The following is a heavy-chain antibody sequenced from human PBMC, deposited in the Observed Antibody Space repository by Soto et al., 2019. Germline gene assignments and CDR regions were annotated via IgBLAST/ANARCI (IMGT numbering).Heavy chain of an antibody. CDR1: GDTFNFYT. CDR3: ATSFGSGYRAFDY. D-gene: IGHD3-10*01. CDR2: IIPYLSFS. J-gene: IGHJ4*02. V-gene: IGHV1-69*02. Sequence: QVQLVQSGAEVKKPGSSLRVSCKASGDTFNFYTINWVRQAPGLGLEWLGRIIPYLSFSNYAQKCQGRVTITADKSTNTAYMEVRSLRSEDTAMYYCATSFGSGYRAFDYWGQGALVTVSS.